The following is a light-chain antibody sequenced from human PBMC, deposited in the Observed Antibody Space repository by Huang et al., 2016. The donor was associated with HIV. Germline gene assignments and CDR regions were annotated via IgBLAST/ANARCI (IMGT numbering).Light chain of an antibody. CDR3: QQYNNWPPGDT. V-gene: IGKV3-15*01. CDR1: QSVSSN. CDR2: GAS. J-gene: IGKJ2*01. Sequence: EIAMTQSPATQYVSPGERVTLSCRASQSVSSNLAWYQQKPGQSPRLLIYGASTRATGIPVRFSGRGSGTEFTLTISSLQSEDFAVYSCQQYNNWPPGDTFGQGTKLEIK.